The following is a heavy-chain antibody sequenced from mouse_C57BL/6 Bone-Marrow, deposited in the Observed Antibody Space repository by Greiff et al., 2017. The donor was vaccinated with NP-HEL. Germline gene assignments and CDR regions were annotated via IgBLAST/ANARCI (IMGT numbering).Heavy chain of an antibody. J-gene: IGHJ1*03. V-gene: IGHV5-4*01. CDR3: ARDLTTVVATNFDV. Sequence: EVQGVESGGGLVKPGGSLKLSCAASGFTFSSYAMSWVRQTPEKRLEWVATISDGGSYTYYPDNVKGRITISRDNAKNNLYLKMSHLKSEDTAKYYCARDLTTVVATNFDVWGTGTTVTVSS. CDR1: GFTFSSYA. D-gene: IGHD1-1*01. CDR2: ISDGGSYT.